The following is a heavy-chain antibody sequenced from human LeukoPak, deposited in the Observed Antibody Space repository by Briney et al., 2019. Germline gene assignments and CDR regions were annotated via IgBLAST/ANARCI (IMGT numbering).Heavy chain of an antibody. D-gene: IGHD3-16*01. J-gene: IGHJ5*02. CDR3: ARAQKAGLITFGGVPFDP. CDR1: GGSISSNNW. CDR2: IYHSGST. Sequence: PSGTLSLTCAVSGGSISSNNWWSWVRQPPGKGLEWIGEIYHSGSTNYNPSLKSRVTISVDTSKNQFSLKLSSVTAADTAVYYCARAQKAGLITFGGVPFDPWGQGTLVTVSS. V-gene: IGHV4-4*02.